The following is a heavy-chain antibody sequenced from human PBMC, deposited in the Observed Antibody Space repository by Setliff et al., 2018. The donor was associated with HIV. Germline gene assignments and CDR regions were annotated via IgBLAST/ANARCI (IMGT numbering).Heavy chain of an antibody. CDR3: TRSHSTRDAFDI. Sequence: GGSLRLSCAASGFTFFDYALNWVRQAPGKGLEWLSSISSSGSYIYYADSVKGRFTISRDHATSALYLQMDSLRAEDTALYYCTRSHSTRDAFDIWGQGAMVTVSS. J-gene: IGHJ3*02. CDR2: ISSSGSYI. CDR1: GFTFFDYA. V-gene: IGHV3-21*01. D-gene: IGHD2-2*01.